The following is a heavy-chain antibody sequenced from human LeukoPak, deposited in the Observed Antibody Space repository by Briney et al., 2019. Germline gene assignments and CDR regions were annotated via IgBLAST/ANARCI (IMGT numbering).Heavy chain of an antibody. CDR3: ARAQIAVDFDY. J-gene: IGHJ4*02. CDR2: IYYSGST. V-gene: IGHV4-39*07. CDR1: GGSISSSSYY. Sequence: SETLSLTCTVSGGSISSSSYYWGWIRQPPGKGLEWIGSIYYSGSTYCNPSLKSRVTISVDTSKNQFSLKLSSVTAADTAVYYCARAQIAVDFDYWGQGTLVTVSS. D-gene: IGHD6-19*01.